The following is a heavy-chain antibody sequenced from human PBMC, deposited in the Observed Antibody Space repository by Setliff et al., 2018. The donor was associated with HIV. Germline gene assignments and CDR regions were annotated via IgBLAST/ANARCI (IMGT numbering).Heavy chain of an antibody. D-gene: IGHD2-15*01. CDR3: ARENGDCSGGACYFMLDS. Sequence: PSETLSLTCTVSGGSSSSHYWSWIRQPPGQGLEWIGYVHYSGTTNYNPSPKSRVTISVDASNNQFSLELRSMTAADTAVYYCARENGDCSGGACYFMLDSWGQGTRVTVSS. V-gene: IGHV4-59*11. CDR2: VHYSGTT. J-gene: IGHJ4*02. CDR1: GGSSSSHY.